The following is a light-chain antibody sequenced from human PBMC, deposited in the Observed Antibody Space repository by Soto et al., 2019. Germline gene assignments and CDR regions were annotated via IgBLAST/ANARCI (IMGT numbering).Light chain of an antibody. CDR2: LNSAGSH. CDR3: QTWGTGIQV. J-gene: IGLJ2*01. V-gene: IGLV4-69*01. Sequence: QPVLTQSPSASASLGASVKLTCTLSSGHSSYAIAWHQQHPEKGPRYLMKLNSAGSHSKGDGIPDRFSGSSSGAERYPTISSLQSEDEADYYCQTWGTGIQVFGGGTKLTVL. CDR1: SGHSSYA.